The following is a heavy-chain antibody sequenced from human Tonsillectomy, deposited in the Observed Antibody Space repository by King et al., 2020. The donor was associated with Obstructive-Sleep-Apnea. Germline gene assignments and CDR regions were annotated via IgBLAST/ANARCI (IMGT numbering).Heavy chain of an antibody. J-gene: IGHJ4*02. CDR1: GFTFDDYA. CDR2: ISWNTGKI. D-gene: IGHD6-19*01. CDR3: AKDMSSGWYSPLDH. V-gene: IGHV3-9*01. Sequence: VQLVESGGGLVQPGRSLRLSCAASGFTFDDYAMHWVRQAPGKGLEWVSGISWNTGKIGYADSVKGRFTISRDNAKNSLFLQMNSLRPEDTAFYYCAKDMSSGWYSPLDHWGQGTLVTVSS.